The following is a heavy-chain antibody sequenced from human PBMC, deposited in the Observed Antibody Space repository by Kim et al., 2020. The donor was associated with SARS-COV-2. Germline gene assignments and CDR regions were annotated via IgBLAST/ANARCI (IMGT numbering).Heavy chain of an antibody. Sequence: ASVKVSCKACGYMFTSYGFSWVRQAPGQGLAWLGWISARDGNTKYGQKVQGRVIMTTNTSTNTAYMELWSLRSDDTAMYYCARGAYGDVSFDYWGQGTLVTVSS. J-gene: IGHJ4*02. CDR1: GYMFTSYG. V-gene: IGHV1-18*04. CDR2: ISARDGNT. CDR3: ARGAYGDVSFDY. D-gene: IGHD4-17*01.